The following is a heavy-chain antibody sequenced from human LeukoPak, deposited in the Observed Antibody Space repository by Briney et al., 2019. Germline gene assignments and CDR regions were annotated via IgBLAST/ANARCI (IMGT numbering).Heavy chain of an antibody. D-gene: IGHD6-13*01. CDR2: MWFDGRSK. CDR3: VRDRQQPEGHWFDP. CDR1: GFNFISYG. J-gene: IGHJ5*02. Sequence: QPGKSLRLSCTASGFNFISYGMHWVRQAPGKGLEWVAVMWFDGRSKFYADSVKGRFTISRDNSKNTLYLQMDSLRVEDTAVYYCVRDRQQPEGHWFDPWGHGTLVTVSS. V-gene: IGHV3-33*01.